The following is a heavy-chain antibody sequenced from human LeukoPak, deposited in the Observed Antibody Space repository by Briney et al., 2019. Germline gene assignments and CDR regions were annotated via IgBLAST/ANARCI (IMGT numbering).Heavy chain of an antibody. CDR1: GYSFTSYW. V-gene: IGHV5-51*01. J-gene: IGHJ4*02. CDR2: IYPGDSDT. CDR3: ARLDLYDYGDYTHFGY. D-gene: IGHD4-17*01. Sequence: GESLKISCKGSGYSFTSYWIGWVRQMPGKGLEWMGIIYPGDSDTRYSPSFQGQVTISADKSISTAYLQWSSLKASDTAMYYCARLDLYDYGDYTHFGYWGQGTLVTVSS.